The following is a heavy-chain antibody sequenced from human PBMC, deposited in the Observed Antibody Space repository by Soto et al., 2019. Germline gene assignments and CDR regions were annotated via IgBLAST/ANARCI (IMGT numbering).Heavy chain of an antibody. CDR2: ISYDGSNK. J-gene: IGHJ4*02. CDR1: GFTFTDYA. D-gene: IGHD5-12*01. V-gene: IGHV3-30-3*01. CDR3: AREPPPTITGLLVY. Sequence: QVPLVESGGGVVQPGRSLRLSCAASGFTFTDYAMHWVRQAPGKGLEWVAFISYDGSNKYFADSVKGRFTISRDNSKNTLYLHMNSLRAEDTAVYCCAREPPPTITGLLVYWGQGTLVTVSS.